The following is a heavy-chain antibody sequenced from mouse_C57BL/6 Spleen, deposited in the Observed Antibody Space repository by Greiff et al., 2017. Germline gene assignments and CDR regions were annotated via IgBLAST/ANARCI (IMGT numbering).Heavy chain of an antibody. CDR3: ARDDSGFAY. V-gene: IGHV3-1*01. D-gene: IGHD2-4*01. J-gene: IGHJ3*01. CDR2: ISYSGST. Sequence: EVKLEESGPGMVKPSQSLSLTCTVTGYSITSGYDWHWIRHFPGNKLEWMGYISYSGSTNYNPSLKSRISITNDTSKDHFFLKLNAVTTEDTATYYCARDDSGFAYWGQGTLVTVSA. CDR1: GYSITSGYD.